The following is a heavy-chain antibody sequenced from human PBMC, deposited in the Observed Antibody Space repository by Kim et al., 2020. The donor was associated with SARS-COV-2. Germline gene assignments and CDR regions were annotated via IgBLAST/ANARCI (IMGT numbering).Heavy chain of an antibody. D-gene: IGHD2-21*02. Sequence: TLSLTCTVSGGSVSSGGFYWSWIRQHPGKGLEWIGYIYYTDRTYYNPSLKSRVTISVDTSKNQFSLKLNSVTAADTAVYYCARVSGGDFVRDFWGQGTL. J-gene: IGHJ4*02. CDR3: ARVSGGDFVRDF. V-gene: IGHV4-31*03. CDR2: IYYTDRT. CDR1: GGSVSSGGFY.